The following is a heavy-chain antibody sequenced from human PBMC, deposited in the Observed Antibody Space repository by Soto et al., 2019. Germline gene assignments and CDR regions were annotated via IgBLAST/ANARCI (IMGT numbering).Heavy chain of an antibody. CDR2: IYYSGST. D-gene: IGHD2-21*01. V-gene: IGHV4-59*01. J-gene: IGHJ4*02. CDR1: GDSISSNH. CDR3: ARLDLIDDMWDD. Sequence: XETLSVRFTVSGDSISSNHWSWIRQPPGKGLDWIGNIYYSGSTNYNPSLKSRLTISVDTSRNQFSLKLSSMTAADTAVYFCARLDLIDDMWDDWGQGILVTVSS.